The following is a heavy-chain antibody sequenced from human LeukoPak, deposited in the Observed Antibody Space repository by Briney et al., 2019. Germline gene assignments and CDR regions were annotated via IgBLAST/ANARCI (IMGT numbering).Heavy chain of an antibody. CDR2: IYYSGST. Sequence: PSETLSLTCTVSGGSISSSSYYWGWIRQPPGKGLEWIGSIYYSGSTYYNPSLKSRVTISVDTSKNQFSLELSSVAAADTAVYYCARTPPIIAVAGYWYFDLWGRGTLVTVSS. D-gene: IGHD6-19*01. V-gene: IGHV4-39*01. J-gene: IGHJ2*01. CDR1: GGSISSSSYY. CDR3: ARTPPIIAVAGYWYFDL.